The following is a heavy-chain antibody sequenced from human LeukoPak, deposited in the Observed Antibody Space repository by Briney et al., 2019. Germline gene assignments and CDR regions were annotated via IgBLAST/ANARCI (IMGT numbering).Heavy chain of an antibody. J-gene: IGHJ5*02. D-gene: IGHD6-6*01. CDR2: IYYSGST. V-gene: IGHV4-59*08. CDR1: GGSISSYY. CDR3: ARHGLARGSGFNWFDP. Sequence: SETLSLTCTVSGGSISSYYWSWIRQPPGKGLEWIGSIYYSGSTYYNPSLKSRVTISVDTSKNQFSLKLSSVTAADTAVYYCARHGLARGSGFNWFDPWGQGTLVTVSS.